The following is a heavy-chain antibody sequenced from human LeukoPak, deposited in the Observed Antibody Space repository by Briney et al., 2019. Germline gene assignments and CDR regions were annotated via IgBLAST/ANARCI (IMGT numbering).Heavy chain of an antibody. Sequence: GESLKISCKGSGYSFTSYWISWVRQMPGKGLEWMGRIDPSDSYTNYSPSFQGHVTISADKSISTGYLQWSSLKASDTAMYYCARQGFVVVVAAPDYWGQGTLVTVSS. CDR1: GYSFTSYW. CDR3: ARQGFVVVVAAPDY. CDR2: IDPSDSYT. J-gene: IGHJ4*02. V-gene: IGHV5-10-1*01. D-gene: IGHD2-15*01.